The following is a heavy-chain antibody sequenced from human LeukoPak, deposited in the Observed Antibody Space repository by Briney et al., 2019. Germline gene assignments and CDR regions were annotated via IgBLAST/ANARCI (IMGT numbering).Heavy chain of an antibody. CDR1: GGTFSSHA. CDR2: IIPILGIA. CDR3: ARAYIVVVPAANYYYYGMDV. Sequence: ASVKVSCKASGGTFSSHAISWVRQAPGQGLEWMGRIIPILGIANYAQKFQGRVTITADKSTSTAYMELSSLRSEDTAVYYCARAYIVVVPAANYYYYGMDVWGQGTTVTVSS. V-gene: IGHV1-69*04. D-gene: IGHD2-2*01. J-gene: IGHJ6*02.